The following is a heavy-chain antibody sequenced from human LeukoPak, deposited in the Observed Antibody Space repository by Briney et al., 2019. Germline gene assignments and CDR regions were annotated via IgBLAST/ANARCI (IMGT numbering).Heavy chain of an antibody. CDR2: ISSSSSYI. D-gene: IGHD6-19*01. CDR3: ARDAPIAVAGAALWYYYGMDV. Sequence: GGSLRLSCAASGFTFSSYSMHWVRQAPGKGLEWVSSISSSSSYIYYADSVKGRFTISRDNAKNSLYLQMNSLRAEDTAVYYCARDAPIAVAGAALWYYYGMDVWGKGTTVTVSS. J-gene: IGHJ6*04. V-gene: IGHV3-21*01. CDR1: GFTFSSYS.